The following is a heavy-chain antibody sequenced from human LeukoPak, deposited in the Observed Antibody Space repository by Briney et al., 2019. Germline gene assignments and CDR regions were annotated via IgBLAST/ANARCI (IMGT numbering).Heavy chain of an antibody. J-gene: IGHJ5*02. D-gene: IGHD4-23*01. CDR3: ARDIAGMTTVVTPWFDP. CDR1: GGSFSGYY. CDR2: INHSGST. V-gene: IGHV4-34*01. Sequence: SETLSLTCAVYGGSFSGYYWCWIRQPPGKGLEWIGEINHSGSTNYNPSLKSRVTISVDTSKNQFSLKLSSVTAADTAVYYCARDIAGMTTVVTPWFDPWGQETLVTVSS.